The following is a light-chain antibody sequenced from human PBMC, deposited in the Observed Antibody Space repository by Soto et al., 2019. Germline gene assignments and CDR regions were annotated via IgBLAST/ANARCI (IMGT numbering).Light chain of an antibody. CDR3: QQCGSSPRT. V-gene: IGKV3-20*01. Sequence: EIVLTQSPGTLSLSPGDRATLSCRASQSVSSNSLAWYQQKPGQAPRLLIYLASIRATGIPDRFSGSGSGTDFTLTINRLEPEDFAVYYCQQCGSSPRTFGQGTKVEVK. CDR1: QSVSSNS. J-gene: IGKJ1*01. CDR2: LAS.